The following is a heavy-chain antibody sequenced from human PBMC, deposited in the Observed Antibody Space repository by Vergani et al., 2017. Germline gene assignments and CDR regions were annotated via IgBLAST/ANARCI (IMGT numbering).Heavy chain of an antibody. CDR1: GGSISSYY. V-gene: IGHV4-59*08. J-gene: IGHJ4*02. D-gene: IGHD5-18*01. CDR3: ARLNPDVDTAMVDY. CDR2: IYYSGGT. Sequence: QVQLQESGPGLVTPSETLSLTCTVPGGSISSYYRSWIRQPPGKGRGWVVYIYYSGGTNFNPSLKSRVTISVDTSKNQFSLKLSSVTAADTAVYYCARLNPDVDTAMVDYWGQGTLVTVSS.